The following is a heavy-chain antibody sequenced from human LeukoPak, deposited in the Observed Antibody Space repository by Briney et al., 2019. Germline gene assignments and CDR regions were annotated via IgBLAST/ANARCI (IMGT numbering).Heavy chain of an antibody. Sequence: SETLSLTCAVSGGSISSRNWWSWVRQPPGKGLEWIGEIYHGGSINYNPPLKSRVTISVDKSKNQFSLKLSSVTAADTAVYYCARIRGFGADYYYYYMDVWGKGTTVTVSS. J-gene: IGHJ6*03. V-gene: IGHV4-4*02. CDR1: GGSISSRNW. D-gene: IGHD3-10*01. CDR3: ARIRGFGADYYYYYMDV. CDR2: IYHGGSI.